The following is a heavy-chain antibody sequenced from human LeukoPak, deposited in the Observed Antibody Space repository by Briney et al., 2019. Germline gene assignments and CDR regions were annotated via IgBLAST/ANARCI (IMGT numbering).Heavy chain of an antibody. CDR1: GYTFTGYY. Sequence: ASVKVSCKASGYTFTGYYMHWVRQAPGQGLEWMGRINPNSGGTNYAQKFQGRVTMTRDTSISTAYMELSRLRSDDTAVYYCARGVSLVGVDLDYWGQGTLVTVSS. V-gene: IGHV1-2*06. J-gene: IGHJ4*02. CDR2: INPNSGGT. CDR3: ARGVSLVGVDLDY. D-gene: IGHD1-26*01.